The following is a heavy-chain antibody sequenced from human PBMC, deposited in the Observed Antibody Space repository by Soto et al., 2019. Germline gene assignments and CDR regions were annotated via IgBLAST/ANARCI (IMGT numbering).Heavy chain of an antibody. D-gene: IGHD6-6*01. Sequence: ASVKVSCKASGYTFTGYYMHWVRQAPGQGLEWMGWINPNSGGTNYAQKFQGWVTMTRDTSISTAYMELSRLRSDDTAVYYCARGLYSSSSINWFHPWGQGTLVPVSS. CDR3: ARGLYSSSSINWFHP. CDR2: INPNSGGT. V-gene: IGHV1-2*04. J-gene: IGHJ5*02. CDR1: GYTFTGYY.